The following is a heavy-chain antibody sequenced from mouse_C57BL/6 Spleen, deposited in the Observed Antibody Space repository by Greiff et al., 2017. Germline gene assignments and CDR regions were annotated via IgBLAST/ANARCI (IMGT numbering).Heavy chain of an antibody. D-gene: IGHD1-1*01. J-gene: IGHJ2*01. Sequence: QVQLQPPGAELVRPGTSVKLSCKASGYTFTSYWMHWVKQRPGQGLEWIGVIDPSASYTHYNQKFKGTATLTGDTSYSTAYMQLSSRTSEYSAVYYSARYYYGLGFFDYWGQGTTRTVAS. CDR3: ARYYYGLGFFDY. V-gene: IGHV1-59*01. CDR1: GYTFTSYW. CDR2: IDPSASYT.